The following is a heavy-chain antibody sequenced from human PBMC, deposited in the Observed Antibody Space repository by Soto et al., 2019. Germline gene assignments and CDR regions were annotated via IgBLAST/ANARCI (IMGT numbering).Heavy chain of an antibody. CDR2: LYTGGSA. V-gene: IGHV3-53*01. CDR1: GCSVTDPY. J-gene: IGHJ4*02. D-gene: IGHD3-9*01. Sequence: VWSLRLSCAASGCSVTDPYMTWVRHAPGKGLEWVSVLYTGGSAYYGDSVKGRFTISRDSSTNTLYLQMNSLKVGDTAFYFCARSFNDWTTYFDYWSEGTLVTVSS. CDR3: ARSFNDWTTYFDY.